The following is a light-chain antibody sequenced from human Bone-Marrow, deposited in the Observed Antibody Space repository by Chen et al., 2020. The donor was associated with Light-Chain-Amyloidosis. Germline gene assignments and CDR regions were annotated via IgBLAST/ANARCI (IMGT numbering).Light chain of an antibody. CDR1: SSDVGGDNH. CDR3: SSYTITNTLV. V-gene: IGLV2-14*01. J-gene: IGLJ1*01. Sequence: QSALTQPASVSGSPGQSITISCTGTSSDVGGDNHVSWYQQHPDKAPKLMIYEVTNRPSWVPDRFSGSKSDNTASLTISVLQPEDEADYFCSSYTITNTLVFGRGTRVTVL. CDR2: EVT.